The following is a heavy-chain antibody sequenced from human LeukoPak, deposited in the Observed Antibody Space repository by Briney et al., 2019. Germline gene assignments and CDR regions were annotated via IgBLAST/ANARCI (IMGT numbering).Heavy chain of an antibody. CDR3: ARGGGGGKNYGRGYYFDY. D-gene: IGHD3-10*01. CDR1: GFTFSSYW. CDR2: ISGTGSSI. Sequence: GGSLRLSCAASGFTFSSYWMSWVRQAPGKGLEWVPYISGTGSSIYYADSVKGRFTISRDNAKNSLYLEMNSLRAEDTSVFYCARGGGGGKNYGRGYYFDYWGQGILVTVSS. J-gene: IGHJ4*02. V-gene: IGHV3-21*05.